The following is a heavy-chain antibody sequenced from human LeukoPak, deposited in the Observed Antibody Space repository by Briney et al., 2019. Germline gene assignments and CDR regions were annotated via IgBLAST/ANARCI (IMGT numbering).Heavy chain of an antibody. J-gene: IGHJ6*03. CDR2: IIPVFGTP. CDR3: ARVTLDKTPPYFSYMDV. D-gene: IGHD4-23*01. CDR1: VGTFNSYS. Sequence: GSSVKVSCKASVGTFNSYSISWVRQAPGQGLEWMGGIIPVFGTPNYAQKFQGRVTITTDESTSTVYMEVSSLRSVDTAVYYCARVTLDKTPPYFSYMDVWGKGATVTVSS. V-gene: IGHV1-69*05.